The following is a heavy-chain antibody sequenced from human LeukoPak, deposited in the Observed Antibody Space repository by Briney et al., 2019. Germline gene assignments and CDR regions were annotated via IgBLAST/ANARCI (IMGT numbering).Heavy chain of an antibody. CDR2: ISSSSSYI. V-gene: IGHV3-21*04. CDR3: AKHDSSGYYYYYYYGMDV. J-gene: IGHJ6*02. Sequence: GGSLRLSCAASGFTFSSYSMNWVRQAPGKGLEWVSSISSSSSYIYYVDSVKGRFTISRDNSKNTLYLQMNSLRAEDTAVYYCAKHDSSGYYYYYYYGMDVWGQGTTVTVSS. CDR1: GFTFSSYS. D-gene: IGHD3-22*01.